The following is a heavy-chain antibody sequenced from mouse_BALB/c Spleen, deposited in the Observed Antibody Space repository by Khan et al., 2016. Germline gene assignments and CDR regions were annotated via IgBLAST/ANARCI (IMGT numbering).Heavy chain of an antibody. CDR2: IWRGGST. V-gene: IGHV2-2*02. J-gene: IGHJ4*01. CDR1: GFSLTSYG. Sequence: QVQLKQSGPGLVQPSQSLSITCTVSGFSLTSYGVHWVRQSPGKGLEWLGVIWRGGSTDYNAAFISRLSISKDNSKSQVFFKMHSLQANDTAIYYWGRNYGSSYDAMDDWGQGTSVTVSS. CDR3: GRNYGSSYDAMDD. D-gene: IGHD1-1*01.